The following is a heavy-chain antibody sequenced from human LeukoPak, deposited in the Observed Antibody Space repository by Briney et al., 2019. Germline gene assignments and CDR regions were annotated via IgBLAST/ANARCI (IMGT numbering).Heavy chain of an antibody. CDR2: IYSGGST. V-gene: IGHV3-66*02. Sequence: PGGSLRLSCAASGFTFRNYAMSWVRQSPGKGLEWVSVIYSGGSTYYADSVKGRFTISRDNSKNTLYLQMNSLRAEDTAVYYCASSYSSGWYGPLGYWGQGTLVTVSS. D-gene: IGHD6-19*01. CDR3: ASSYSSGWYGPLGY. J-gene: IGHJ4*02. CDR1: GFTFRNYA.